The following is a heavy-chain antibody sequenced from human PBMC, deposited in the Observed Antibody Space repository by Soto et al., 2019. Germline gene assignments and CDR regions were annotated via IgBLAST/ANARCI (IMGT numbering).Heavy chain of an antibody. CDR2: VIGSGVNV. CDR1: GFTFSNYA. Sequence: SLRLSCTASGFTFSNYAINWVRLAPGKRLEWVSSVIGSGVNVFYADSVKGRFTISRDNSKNTVYLEMNSLRADDTAEYFCAKGSAFECKGAICYPFDHWGRGTLVTVSS. CDR3: AKGSAFECKGAICYPFDH. D-gene: IGHD3-10*01. V-gene: IGHV3-23*01. J-gene: IGHJ4*02.